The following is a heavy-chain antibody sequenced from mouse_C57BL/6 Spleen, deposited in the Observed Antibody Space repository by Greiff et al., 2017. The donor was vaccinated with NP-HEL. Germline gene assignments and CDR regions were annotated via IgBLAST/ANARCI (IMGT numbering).Heavy chain of an antibody. CDR2: IDPENGDT. CDR1: GFNIKDDY. D-gene: IGHD2-14*01. Sequence: VQLQQSGAELVRPGASVKLSCTASGFNIKDDYMHWVKQRPEQGLEWIGWIDPENGDTEYASKFQGKATITADTSSNTAYLQLSSLTSEDTAVYYCTTEYDRYFDVWGTGTTVTVSS. V-gene: IGHV14-4*01. CDR3: TTEYDRYFDV. J-gene: IGHJ1*03.